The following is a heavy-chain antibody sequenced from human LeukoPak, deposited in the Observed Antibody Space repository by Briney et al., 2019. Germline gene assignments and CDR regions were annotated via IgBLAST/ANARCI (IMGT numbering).Heavy chain of an antibody. D-gene: IGHD1-26*01. J-gene: IGHJ5*02. CDR3: ARDGVGAYNWFDP. Sequence: GGSLRLSCAASGFTFRSYAMYWVRQAPGRGLEYVSAISSNGDNTYYASSVKGRFTISRDNSKNTLYLQMGSLRVEDMAVYYCARDGVGAYNWFDPWGQGTLVTVSS. CDR1: GFTFRSYA. CDR2: ISSNGDNT. V-gene: IGHV3-64*01.